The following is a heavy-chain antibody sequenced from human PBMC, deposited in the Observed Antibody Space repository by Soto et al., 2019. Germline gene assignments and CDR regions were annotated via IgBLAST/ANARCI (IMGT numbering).Heavy chain of an antibody. J-gene: IGHJ5*02. CDR3: ARDPSIAARMRWFDP. V-gene: IGHV4-30-2*01. CDR1: RGSIVSGGYS. CDR2: IYRSGNT. Sequence: SETLSLTCVVSRGSIVSGGYSWSWIRQPPGKGLEWIGNIYRSGNTYYNPSLESRFTISIDNSKNQFSLKLNSVTAADTAVYYCARDPSIAARMRWFDPWGQGTMVTVSS. D-gene: IGHD6-6*01.